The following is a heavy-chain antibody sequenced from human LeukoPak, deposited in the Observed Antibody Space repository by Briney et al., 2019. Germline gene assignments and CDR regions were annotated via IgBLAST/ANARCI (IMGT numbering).Heavy chain of an antibody. D-gene: IGHD6-13*01. CDR1: GGTFSSYA. J-gene: IGHJ4*02. Sequence: ASVKVSCKASGGTFSSYAISWVRPAPGQGLEWMGGIIPIFGTANYAQKFQGRVTITADKSTSTAYMELSSLRSEDTAVYYCARAPGIAAAGTGTFDYWGQGTLVTVSS. V-gene: IGHV1-69*06. CDR2: IIPIFGTA. CDR3: ARAPGIAAAGTGTFDY.